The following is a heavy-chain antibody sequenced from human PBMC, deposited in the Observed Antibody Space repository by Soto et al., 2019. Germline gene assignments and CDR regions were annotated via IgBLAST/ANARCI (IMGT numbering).Heavy chain of an antibody. D-gene: IGHD6-19*01. CDR2: ISDGGSYT. V-gene: IGHV3-11*05. J-gene: IGHJ6*02. CDR3: ARAPGAVNPYAGVDV. Sequence: PGGSLRLSCVASGFIFSDYYMAWIRRAPGKGLEWVSYISDGGSYTNHGNSVRGRVSVSRDDARNSLYLQIKNLRVEDTGVYYCARAPGAVNPYAGVDVWGQGTTVTVSS. CDR1: GFIFSDYY.